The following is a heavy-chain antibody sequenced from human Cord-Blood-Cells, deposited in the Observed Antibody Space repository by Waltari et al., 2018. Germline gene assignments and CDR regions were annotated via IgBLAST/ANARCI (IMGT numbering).Heavy chain of an antibody. Sequence: EVQLVESGGGVVQPGRSLRLSCAASGFTFDDYAMHWVRQAPGKGLEWVSGISWNSGSIGYADSVKGRFTISRDNAKNSLYLQMNSLRAEDTALYYCAKGKGSGSYDAFDIWGQGTMVTVSS. CDR1: GFTFDDYA. V-gene: IGHV3-9*01. CDR3: AKGKGSGSYDAFDI. J-gene: IGHJ3*02. D-gene: IGHD1-26*01. CDR2: ISWNSGSI.